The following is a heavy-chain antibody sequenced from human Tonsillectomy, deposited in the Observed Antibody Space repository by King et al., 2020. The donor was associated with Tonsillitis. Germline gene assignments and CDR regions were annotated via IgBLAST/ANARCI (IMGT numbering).Heavy chain of an antibody. V-gene: IGHV3-53*04. Sequence: VQLVESGGGLVQPGGSLRLSCAASGFTVSSSYMSWVRQAPGKGLEWVSVIYSGGSTYYADAAKGRFTISRHIPENTVYLQMNNLRPEDTALYYCSRDLEGAVAGCVVAFDIWGQGTMVTVSS. CDR3: SRDLEGAVAGCVVAFDI. J-gene: IGHJ3*02. CDR1: GFTVSSSY. CDR2: IYSGGST. D-gene: IGHD6-19*01.